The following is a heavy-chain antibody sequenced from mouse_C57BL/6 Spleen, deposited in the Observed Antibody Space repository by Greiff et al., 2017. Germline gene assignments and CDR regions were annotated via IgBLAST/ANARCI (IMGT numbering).Heavy chain of an antibody. J-gene: IGHJ1*03. CDR2: IYPYNGVS. D-gene: IGHD1-1*01. CDR3: ARGGDYGSSHWYFDV. Sequence: EVQLQQSGPELVKPGASVKISCKASGYSFTGYYMHWVKQSHGNILDCIGYIYPYNGVSSYNQKFKGKATLTVDKSSSTAYMELRSLTSEDSAVYYCARGGDYGSSHWYFDVWGTGTTVTVSS. CDR1: GYSFTGYY. V-gene: IGHV1-31*01.